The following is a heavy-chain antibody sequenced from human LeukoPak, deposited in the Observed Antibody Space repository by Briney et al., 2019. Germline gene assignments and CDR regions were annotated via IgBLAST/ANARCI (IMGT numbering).Heavy chain of an antibody. CDR2: INHSGST. CDR1: GGSFSGYY. J-gene: IGHJ6*03. V-gene: IGHV4-34*01. Sequence: SETLSLTCAVYGGSFSGYYWSWIRQPPGKGLEWIGEINHSGSTNYNPSLRSRVTISVDTSKNQFSLKLSSVTAADTAVYYCARSNYYYYMDVWGKGTTVTVSS. CDR3: ARSNYYYYMDV.